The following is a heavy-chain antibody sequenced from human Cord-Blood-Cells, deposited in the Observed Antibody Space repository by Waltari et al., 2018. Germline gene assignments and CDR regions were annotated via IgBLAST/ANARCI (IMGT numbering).Heavy chain of an antibody. CDR1: GYTFTSYG. Sequence: QVQLVQSGAEVKKPGASVKVSCKASGYTFTSYGISWVRQAPGQGLEWMGWISAYHGNTSYAQKLQGRVTMTTDTSTSTAYMEVRNLRSDDTAVYYCARDLAKAARPYFDLWGRGTLVTDSA. CDR3: ARDLAKAARPYFDL. CDR2: ISAYHGNT. D-gene: IGHD6-6*01. J-gene: IGHJ2*01. V-gene: IGHV1-18*04.